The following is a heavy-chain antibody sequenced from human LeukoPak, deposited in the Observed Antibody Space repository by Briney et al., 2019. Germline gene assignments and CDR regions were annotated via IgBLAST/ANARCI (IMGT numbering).Heavy chain of an antibody. Sequence: ASVKVSCKASGYTFTSYNINWVRQAPGQGLEWMGWISVYNSITNYAQNLQGRVTLTTDTSTNTAYMELRSLRSHDTAVYYCARPCYYDSSGYCHWGQGTLVTVSS. CDR1: GYTFTSYN. CDR3: ARPCYYDSSGYCH. J-gene: IGHJ4*02. CDR2: ISVYNSIT. V-gene: IGHV1-18*01. D-gene: IGHD3-22*01.